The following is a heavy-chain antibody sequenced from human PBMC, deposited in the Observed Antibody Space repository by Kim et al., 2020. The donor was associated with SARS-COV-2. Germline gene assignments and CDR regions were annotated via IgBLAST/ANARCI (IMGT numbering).Heavy chain of an antibody. Sequence: SVKVSCKASGGTFSSYAISWVRQAPGQGLEWMGEIIPIFGTANYAQKFQGRVTITADESTSTAYMELSSLRSEDTAVYYCARDPGDYGDYVIWGQGTLVTVSS. CDR2: IIPIFGTA. V-gene: IGHV1-69*13. J-gene: IGHJ4*02. D-gene: IGHD4-17*01. CDR3: ARDPGDYGDYVI. CDR1: GGTFSSYA.